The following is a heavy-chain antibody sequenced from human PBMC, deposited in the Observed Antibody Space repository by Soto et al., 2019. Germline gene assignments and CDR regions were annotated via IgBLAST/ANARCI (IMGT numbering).Heavy chain of an antibody. CDR1: GFTFINFA. CDR3: ARNVPGSTSRPDYWYFAL. D-gene: IGHD2-2*01. CDR2: ISGGGDAA. Sequence: EVQLLESGGGLVQPGGSLRLSCAGSGFTFINFAMNWVRQAPGKGLEWVSTISGGGDAAFFADSVRGRFTISRYNSKDTVTMQMNSLGVDDTAVYDCARNVPGSTSRPDYWYFALWGRCTLFTVSS. V-gene: IGHV3-23*01. J-gene: IGHJ2*01.